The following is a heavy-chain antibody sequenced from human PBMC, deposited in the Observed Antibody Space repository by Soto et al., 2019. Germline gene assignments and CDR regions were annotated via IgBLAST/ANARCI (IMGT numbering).Heavy chain of an antibody. J-gene: IGHJ4*02. CDR2: ISYDGSNK. V-gene: IGHV3-30*18. CDR1: GFTFSSYG. Sequence: PGGSLRLSCAASGFTFSSYGMHWVRQAPGKGLEWVAVISYDGSNKYYADSVKGRFTISRDNSKNTLYLQMNSLRAEDTAVYYCAKWLLYGSGPLEECYFDYWGQGTLVTVSS. CDR3: AKWLLYGSGPLEECYFDY. D-gene: IGHD3-10*01.